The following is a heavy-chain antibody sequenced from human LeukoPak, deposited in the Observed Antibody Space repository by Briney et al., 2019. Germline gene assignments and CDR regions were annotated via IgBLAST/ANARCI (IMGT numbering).Heavy chain of an antibody. CDR3: AREVLWFGVGYYYYMDV. CDR2: IYSGGST. V-gene: IGHV3-53*01. J-gene: IGHJ6*03. CDR1: GFTVSSNY. D-gene: IGHD3-10*01. Sequence: GGSLRLSCAASGFTVSSNYMSWVRQAPGKGLEWVSVIYSGGSTYYADSVKGRFTISRDNSKNTLYLQMNSLRAEDTAVYYCAREVLWFGVGYYYYMDVWGKGTTVTVSS.